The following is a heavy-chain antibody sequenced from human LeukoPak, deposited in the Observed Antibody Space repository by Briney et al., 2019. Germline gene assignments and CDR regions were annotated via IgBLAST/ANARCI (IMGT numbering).Heavy chain of an antibody. J-gene: IGHJ5*02. V-gene: IGHV1-3*01. CDR2: INAGNGNT. CDR3: ARGDCSSTSCYVGGWFDP. Sequence: ASVKLSCKASGYTFTSYAMHWVRQAPGQTLEWMGWINAGNGNTKYSQKFQGRVTITRDTSASTAYMELSSLRSEDTAVYYCARGDCSSTSCYVGGWFDPWGQGTLVTVSS. CDR1: GYTFTSYA. D-gene: IGHD2-2*01.